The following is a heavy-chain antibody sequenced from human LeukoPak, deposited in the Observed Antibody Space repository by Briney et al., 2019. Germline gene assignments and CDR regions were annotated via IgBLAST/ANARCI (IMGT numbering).Heavy chain of an antibody. Sequence: ASVKVSCKASGYTFTGYYMHWVRQAPGQGLEWMGWINPNSGGTNYAQKFQGWVTMTRDTSISTAYMELSRLRSDDTAVYYCARERKVDTAGGFDYWGQGTLVTVSS. CDR2: INPNSGGT. CDR1: GYTFTGYY. CDR3: ARERKVDTAGGFDY. J-gene: IGHJ4*02. V-gene: IGHV1-2*04. D-gene: IGHD5-18*01.